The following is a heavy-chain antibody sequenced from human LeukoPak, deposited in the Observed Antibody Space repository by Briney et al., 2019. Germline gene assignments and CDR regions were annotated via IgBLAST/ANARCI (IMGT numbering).Heavy chain of an antibody. V-gene: IGHV3-23*01. J-gene: IGHJ3*02. D-gene: IGHD3-22*01. CDR2: ISGSGGST. CDR1: GFTFSSYA. CDR3: AKGRSSDLYYYDSSGAHDAFDI. Sequence: GGSLRLSCAASGFTFSSYAMSWVRQAPGKGLEWVSAISGSGGSTYYADSVKGRFTISRDNAKNTLYLQMNSLRAEDTAVYYCAKGRSSDLYYYDSSGAHDAFDIWGQGTMVTVSS.